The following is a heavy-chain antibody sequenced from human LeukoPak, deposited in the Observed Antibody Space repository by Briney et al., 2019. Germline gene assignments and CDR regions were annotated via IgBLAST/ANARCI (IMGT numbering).Heavy chain of an antibody. Sequence: ASVKVSCKASGYTFTSYGISWVRQAPGQGLEWMGWISAYNGNTNYAQKLQGRVTMTTDTSTSTAYMELSRLRSDDTAVYYCARRKYYGSEYYYYGMDLWGQGTTVTVSS. D-gene: IGHD3-10*01. CDR3: ARRKYYGSEYYYYGMDL. CDR1: GYTFTSYG. J-gene: IGHJ6*02. V-gene: IGHV1-18*01. CDR2: ISAYNGNT.